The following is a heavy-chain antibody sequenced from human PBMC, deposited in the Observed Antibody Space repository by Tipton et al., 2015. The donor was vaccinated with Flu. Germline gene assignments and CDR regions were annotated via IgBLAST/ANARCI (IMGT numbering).Heavy chain of an antibody. CDR3: ARGTYYYDSRGRNDAFDI. D-gene: IGHD3-22*01. Sequence: QVQLVQSGAEVKKPGSSVKVSCKASGGTLSSYAISWVRQAPGQGLEWMGRIIPIFGTANYAQKFQGRVTITADESTSTAYMELSSLRSEDTAVYYCARGTYYYDSRGRNDAFDIWGQGTMVTVSS. CDR1: GGTLSSYA. V-gene: IGHV1-69*18. CDR2: IIPIFGTA. J-gene: IGHJ3*02.